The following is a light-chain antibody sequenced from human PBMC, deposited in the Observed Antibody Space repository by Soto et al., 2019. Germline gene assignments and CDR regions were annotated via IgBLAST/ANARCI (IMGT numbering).Light chain of an antibody. CDR1: QTISSW. CDR3: QQYGYSPIT. CDR2: KAS. Sequence: DIQMTQSPSTLSVSVGYRATITCXASQTISSWLAWYQQKPGKAPKLLIYKASTLKSGVPSRFSGSGSGTDFTLTISRLEPEDFAVYYCQQYGYSPITFGQGTRLEI. J-gene: IGKJ5*01. V-gene: IGKV1-5*03.